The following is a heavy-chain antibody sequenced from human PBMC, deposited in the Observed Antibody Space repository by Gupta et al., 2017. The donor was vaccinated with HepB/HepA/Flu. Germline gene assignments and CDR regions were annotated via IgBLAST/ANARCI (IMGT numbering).Heavy chain of an antibody. CDR1: GFTFDHYA. D-gene: IGHD1-1*01. CDR2: ISWNRGRI. J-gene: IGHJ6*02. V-gene: IGHV3-9*01. Sequence: EVQLVESGGGLVQPGRSLRLSCAASGFTFDHYAMHWVRQIPGKGLEWVSSISWNRGRIGYADSVKGRFTISRDNAKNSLYLQMNSLRAEDTALYYCGKDVTLESGVDVWGQGTTVTVSS. CDR3: GKDVTLESGVDV.